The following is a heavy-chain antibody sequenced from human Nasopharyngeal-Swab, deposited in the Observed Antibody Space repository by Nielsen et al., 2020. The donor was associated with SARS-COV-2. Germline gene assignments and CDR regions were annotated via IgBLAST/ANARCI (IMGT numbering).Heavy chain of an antibody. Sequence: GSLRLTCAVYGGSFSGYYWSWIRQPPGKGLEWIGEINHSGSTNYNPSLKSRVTISVDTSKNQFSLKLSSVTAADTAVYYCARGEYSIDLDYWCQGTLVTVSS. CDR2: INHSGST. J-gene: IGHJ4*02. V-gene: IGHV4-34*01. CDR1: GGSFSGYY. D-gene: IGHD2/OR15-2a*01. CDR3: ARGEYSIDLDY.